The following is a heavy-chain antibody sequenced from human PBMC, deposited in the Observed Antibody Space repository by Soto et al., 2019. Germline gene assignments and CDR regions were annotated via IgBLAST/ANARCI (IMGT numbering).Heavy chain of an antibody. Sequence: GGSLRFSCAASGFTLGSYSMNWVRQAPGKGLEWVSYISSSSSTIYYADSVKGRFTISRDNAKNSLYLQMSSLRAEDTAVYYCASLKDYMDVWGKGTTVTVSS. J-gene: IGHJ6*03. V-gene: IGHV3-48*01. CDR2: ISSSSSTI. CDR1: GFTLGSYS. CDR3: ASLKDYMDV.